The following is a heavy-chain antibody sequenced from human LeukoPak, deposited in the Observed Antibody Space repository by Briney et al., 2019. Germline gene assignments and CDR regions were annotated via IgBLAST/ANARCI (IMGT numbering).Heavy chain of an antibody. D-gene: IGHD1-7*01. CDR2: ISAYNGNT. CDR1: GYTFTNYG. J-gene: IGHJ3*02. V-gene: IGHV1-18*01. CDR3: ARGINWNYAFDI. Sequence: ASVKVSCKASGYTFTNYGITWVRQAPGQGLEWMGWISAYNGNTNYARKLQGRVTMTTDTSTSTAYMELRSLRSDDTAVYYCARGINWNYAFDIWGQGTMVTVSS.